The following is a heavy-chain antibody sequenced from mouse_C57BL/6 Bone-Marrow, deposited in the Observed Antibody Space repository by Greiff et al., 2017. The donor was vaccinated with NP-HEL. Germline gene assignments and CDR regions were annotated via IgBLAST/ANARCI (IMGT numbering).Heavy chain of an antibody. V-gene: IGHV3-1*01. J-gene: IGHJ4*01. Sequence: VQLQQSGPGMVKPSQSLSLTCTVTGYSITSGYDWHWIRHFPGNKLEWMGYISYSGSTNYNPSLKSRISITHDTSKNHFFLKLNSVTTEDTATYYCAREGVYYSKPYAMDYWGQGTSVTVSS. CDR1: GYSITSGYD. CDR2: ISYSGST. D-gene: IGHD2-5*01. CDR3: AREGVYYSKPYAMDY.